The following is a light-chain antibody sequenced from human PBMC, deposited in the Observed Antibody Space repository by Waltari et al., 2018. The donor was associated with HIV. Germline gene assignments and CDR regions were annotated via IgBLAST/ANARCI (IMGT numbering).Light chain of an antibody. J-gene: IGKJ1*01. CDR2: DAS. V-gene: IGKV3-15*01. CDR3: QQYNDWLSWT. CDR1: QSISSN. Sequence: EIVMTQSPATLSVSPGQRATVSCWASQSISSNLAWYQQRPGQAPRLLVYDASTRVAGIPDRFSASGFATEFTLTISSLQSEDFAVYYCQQYNDWLSWTFGQGTKVEMK.